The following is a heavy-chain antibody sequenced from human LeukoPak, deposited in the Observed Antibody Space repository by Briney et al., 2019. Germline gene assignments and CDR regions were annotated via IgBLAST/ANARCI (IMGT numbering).Heavy chain of an antibody. J-gene: IGHJ3*02. Sequence: PSETLSLTCTVSGGSISSSSYYWGWIRQPPGKGLEWIVSIYYSGSTYYNPSLKSRVTISVDTSKNQFSLKLSSVTAADTAVYYCARTEYYDFWSGPTNDAFDIWGQGTMVTVSS. CDR2: IYYSGST. V-gene: IGHV4-39*07. CDR1: GGSISSSSYY. D-gene: IGHD3-3*01. CDR3: ARTEYYDFWSGPTNDAFDI.